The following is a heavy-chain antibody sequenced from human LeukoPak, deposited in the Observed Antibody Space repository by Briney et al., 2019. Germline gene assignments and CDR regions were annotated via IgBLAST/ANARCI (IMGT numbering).Heavy chain of an antibody. CDR1: GVMFNNYF. V-gene: IGHV3-21*01. CDR3: ARPFLDRVSGSANIVVVIPATFPFDY. J-gene: IGHJ4*02. CDR2: ISGTSSYI. D-gene: IGHD2-15*01. Sequence: GGSLRLSCAASGVMFNNYFMNWARQAPGKGLEGVSCISGTSSYIYYEHSLKGRFTISRDNAKHSLYLQMNLLRAEDTAVSYCARPFLDRVSGSANIVVVIPATFPFDYWGQGTLLPVSS.